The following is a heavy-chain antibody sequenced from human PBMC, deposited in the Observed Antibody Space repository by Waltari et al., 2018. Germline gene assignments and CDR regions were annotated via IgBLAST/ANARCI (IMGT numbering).Heavy chain of an antibody. J-gene: IGHJ5*02. CDR2: IYYTVST. D-gene: IGHD2-21*02. V-gene: IGHV4-59*01. CDR1: GGSISGFY. CDR3: SRGGGGDWEWFDP. Sequence: QVQLQESGPSLLKPSETLSLICTVSGGSISGFYWSWVRQPPGKGLDWIGCIYYTVSTNFNPSRKISVIMTVETSKNQLSLELSTGTAADTALYYCSRGGGGDWEWFDPWGQGTLVTVSS.